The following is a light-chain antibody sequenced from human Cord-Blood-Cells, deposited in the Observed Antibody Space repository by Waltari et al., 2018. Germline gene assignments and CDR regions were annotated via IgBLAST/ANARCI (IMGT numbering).Light chain of an antibody. CDR1: QSVLYSTNNKNY. CDR2: WAS. Sequence: DIVMTQSPDSLAVSLGARAAINCKSSQSVLYSTNNKNYLAWYQQKPGQPPKLLICWASTRESWVPDRFSGSGSGTDFTLTITSLQAEDVAVYYGQQYYSTPFTFGPGTKGYI. V-gene: IGKV4-1*01. J-gene: IGKJ3*01. CDR3: QQYYSTPFT.